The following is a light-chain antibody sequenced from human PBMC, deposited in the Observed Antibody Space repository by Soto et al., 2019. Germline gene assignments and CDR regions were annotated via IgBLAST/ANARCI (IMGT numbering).Light chain of an antibody. Sequence: LTQSPATLSLSPGERATFSCTASQGISTYIAWYQQKPGHPPRLLMFDASRRATGIPPRFSGGGSGTQFTLTINNLEPDDFAVYYCQQRGESFGPGTRLEIK. CDR1: QGISTY. V-gene: IGKV3D-11*01. CDR2: DAS. J-gene: IGKJ5*01. CDR3: QQRGES.